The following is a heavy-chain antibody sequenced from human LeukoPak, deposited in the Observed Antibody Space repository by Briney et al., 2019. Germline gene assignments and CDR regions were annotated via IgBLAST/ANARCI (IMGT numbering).Heavy chain of an antibody. CDR2: IYHSGST. V-gene: IGHV4-34*01. CDR3: ARDVGVWGALDY. J-gene: IGHJ4*02. Sequence: PSETLSLTCAVYGGSFSGYYWSWIRQPPGKGLEWIGYIYHSGSTYYNPSLKSRVTISVDRSKNQFSLKLSSVTAADTAVYYCARDVGVWGALDYWGQGTLVTVSS. D-gene: IGHD3-3*01. CDR1: GGSFSGYY.